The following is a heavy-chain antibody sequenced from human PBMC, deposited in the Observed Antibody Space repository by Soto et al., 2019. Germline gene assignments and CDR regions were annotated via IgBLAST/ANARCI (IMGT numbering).Heavy chain of an antibody. CDR3: ARGGLLPDY. CDR1: GGSVSSGSYY. D-gene: IGHD6-19*01. V-gene: IGHV4-61*01. J-gene: IGHJ4*02. Sequence: TSETLSLTCTVSGGSVSSGSYYWSWIRQPPGKGLEWIGYIYYSGSTNYNPSLKSRVTISVDTSKNQFSLKLSSVTAADTAVYYCARGGLLPDYWGQGTLVTVSS. CDR2: IYYSGST.